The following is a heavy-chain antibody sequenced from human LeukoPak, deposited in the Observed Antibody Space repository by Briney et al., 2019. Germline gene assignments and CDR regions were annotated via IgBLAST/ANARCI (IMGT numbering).Heavy chain of an antibody. CDR1: GFPFNAYW. Sequence: GGSLRPSCAASGFPFNAYWMTWVRQAPGKGLEWVANIRQDGDTKYYVDSVKGRFTISRDNAMNSLYLQMNSLRAEDTAIYYCARSLPYGTTWYGRSDFWGQGTLVTVSS. CDR2: IRQDGDTK. D-gene: IGHD6-13*01. V-gene: IGHV3-7*03. CDR3: ARSLPYGTTWYGRSDF. J-gene: IGHJ4*02.